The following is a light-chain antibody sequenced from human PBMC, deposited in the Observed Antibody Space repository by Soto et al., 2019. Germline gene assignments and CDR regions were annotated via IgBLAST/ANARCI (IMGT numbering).Light chain of an antibody. CDR2: DAS. J-gene: IGKJ5*01. CDR1: QTISSRY. V-gene: IGKV3-20*01. CDR3: QRYGYSPPIT. Sequence: EVVLTQSPGTVSLSPGDGATLSCRASQTISSRYLAWYQQKPGRAPRLLIYDASSRAPGIPDRFSGSGSGTDLNLTISRLEPEDFEVYYCQRYGYSPPITFGQGTRLEIK.